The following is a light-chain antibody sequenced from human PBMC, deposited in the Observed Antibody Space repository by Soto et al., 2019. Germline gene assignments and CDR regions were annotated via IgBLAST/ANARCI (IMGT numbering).Light chain of an antibody. CDR2: GAS. CDR1: QIISTN. V-gene: IGKV3-15*01. Sequence: EIVMTQSPATLSVSPGERATLSCRASQIISTNLAWYQQKPGQAPRLLIYGASTRATGIPARFSGSGSGTEFTLTISSLPSEDFAVYYCQQYSYWPTYTFGHGTKLEIK. J-gene: IGKJ2*01. CDR3: QQYSYWPTYT.